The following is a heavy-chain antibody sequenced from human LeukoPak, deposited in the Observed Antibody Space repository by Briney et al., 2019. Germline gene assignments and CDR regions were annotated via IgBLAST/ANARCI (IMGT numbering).Heavy chain of an antibody. D-gene: IGHD3-16*02. CDR1: GFTFSRYW. V-gene: IGHV3-21*01. CDR2: ISSSGTYI. J-gene: IGHJ3*02. Sequence: GGSLRLSCAASGFTFSRYWMSWVRQVPGKGLEWVSSISSSGTYIYYADSVKGRFTISRDNAKNSLFLQMNSLRAEDTAVYYCVSGNDPDYVWGTYRLDAFDIWGEGTMVIVSS. CDR3: VSGNDPDYVWGTYRLDAFDI.